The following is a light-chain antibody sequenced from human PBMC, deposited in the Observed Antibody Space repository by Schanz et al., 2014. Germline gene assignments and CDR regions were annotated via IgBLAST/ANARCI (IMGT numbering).Light chain of an antibody. CDR3: NSYAGSNNWV. Sequence: QSALTQPRSVSGSPGQSVTISCTGTSSDVGGYNYVSWYQQHPGKAPKLMIYEINKRPSGVPDRFSGSKSGNTASLTVSGLQAEDEADYYCNSYAGSNNWVFGGGTKVTVL. J-gene: IGLJ3*02. CDR1: SSDVGGYNY. V-gene: IGLV2-8*01. CDR2: EIN.